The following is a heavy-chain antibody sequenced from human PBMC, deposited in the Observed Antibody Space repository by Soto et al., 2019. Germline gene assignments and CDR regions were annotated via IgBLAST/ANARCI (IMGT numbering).Heavy chain of an antibody. V-gene: IGHV1-69*13. J-gene: IGHJ5*02. CDR3: ANDFWSGPGNWFDP. D-gene: IGHD3-3*01. CDR1: GGTFSSYA. Sequence: VAPVKVSCKASGGTFSSYAISWVRQAPGQGLEWMGGIIPIFGTANYAQKFQGRVTITADESTSTAYMELSSLRSEDTAVYYCANDFWSGPGNWFDPWGQGTLVTVSS. CDR2: IIPIFGTA.